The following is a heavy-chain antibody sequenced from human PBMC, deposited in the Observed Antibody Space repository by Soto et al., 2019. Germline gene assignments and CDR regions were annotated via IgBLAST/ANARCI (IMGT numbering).Heavy chain of an antibody. J-gene: IGHJ4*01. CDR2: ISISGGST. Sequence: EVQLLESGGGSVQPGGSLRLSCAASGFTLSNYAMSWVRQAPGKGLEWVSAISISGGSTYYADSVKGRFTISRDSSKNTLYLQMNSLRAEDTAVYYCAKGLRDSSGYYYYIDSWGHGSLVTVSS. V-gene: IGHV3-23*01. D-gene: IGHD3-22*01. CDR3: AKGLRDSSGYYYYIDS. CDR1: GFTLSNYA.